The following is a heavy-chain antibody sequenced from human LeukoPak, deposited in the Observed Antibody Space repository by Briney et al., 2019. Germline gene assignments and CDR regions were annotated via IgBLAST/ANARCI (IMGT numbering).Heavy chain of an antibody. D-gene: IGHD3-22*01. V-gene: IGHV3-11*04. CDR1: GFSFSDYY. Sequence: GGSLRLSCAASGFSFSDYYMSWIRQAPGKGLEWVSYISSSGTIIYYADSVKGRFTISRDNAKNSLYLQMNSLRTDDTAVYYCARDPEYYFDASGQTGGYWGQGTLVTVSS. CDR3: ARDPEYYFDASGQTGGY. CDR2: ISSSGTII. J-gene: IGHJ4*02.